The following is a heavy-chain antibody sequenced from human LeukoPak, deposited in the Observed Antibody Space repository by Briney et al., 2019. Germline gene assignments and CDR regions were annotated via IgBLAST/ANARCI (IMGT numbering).Heavy chain of an antibody. CDR3: AKTAYNWNDNY. J-gene: IGHJ4*02. CDR2: ISGSGGST. Sequence: GRSLRLSCAASGFTFSSYAMSWVREAPGKGLEWVSAISGSGGSTYYADSVKGRFTISRDNSKNTLYLKMNSLRAEDTAVYYCAKTAYNWNDNYWGQGTLVTVSS. CDR1: GFTFSSYA. D-gene: IGHD1-20*01. V-gene: IGHV3-23*01.